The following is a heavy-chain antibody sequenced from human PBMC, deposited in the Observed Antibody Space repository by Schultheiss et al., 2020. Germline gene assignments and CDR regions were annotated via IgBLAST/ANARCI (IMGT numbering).Heavy chain of an antibody. V-gene: IGHV1-8*01. J-gene: IGHJ4*02. CDR1: GYTFTSYD. D-gene: IGHD3-10*01. CDR2: MNPNSGNT. CDR3: ARVGTMVRGVIYSRY. Sequence: AFVKVSCKASGYTFTSYDINWVRQATGQGLEWMGWMNPNSGNTGYAQKFQGRVTMTRNTSISTAYMELSSLRSEDTAVYYCARVGTMVRGVIYSRYWRQGTLGTGSS.